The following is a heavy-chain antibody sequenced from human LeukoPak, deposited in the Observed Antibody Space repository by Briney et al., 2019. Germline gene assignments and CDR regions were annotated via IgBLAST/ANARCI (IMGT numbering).Heavy chain of an antibody. CDR1: GGSISSSSYY. CDR3: ARLEVAGINDY. Sequence: SDTLSLTCTVSGGSISSSSYYWGWIRQPPGKGLEWIGSIYYSGSTYYNPSLKSRVTISVDTSKNQFSLTLSSVTAAHTAVYYCARLEVAGINDYWGQGTLVTVSS. V-gene: IGHV4-39*01. CDR2: IYYSGST. D-gene: IGHD6-19*01. J-gene: IGHJ4*02.